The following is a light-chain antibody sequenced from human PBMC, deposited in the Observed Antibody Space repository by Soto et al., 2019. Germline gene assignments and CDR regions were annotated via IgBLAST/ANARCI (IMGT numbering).Light chain of an antibody. CDR1: SSNIGSNT. J-gene: IGLJ3*02. V-gene: IGLV1-44*01. CDR3: AAWDDSLNGPV. CDR2: SNN. Sequence: QSVLTQPPSASGTPGQRVTISCSGSSSNIGSNTVNWYQQLPGTAPKLLIYSNNQRHSGVPDRVSGYKSGTSASLAISGLQSEDEADYYCAAWDDSLNGPVFGGGTKLTVL.